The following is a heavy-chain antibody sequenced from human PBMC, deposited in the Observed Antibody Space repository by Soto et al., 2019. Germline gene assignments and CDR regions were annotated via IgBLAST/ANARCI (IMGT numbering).Heavy chain of an antibody. D-gene: IGHD2-15*01. J-gene: IGHJ3*01. CDR3: ARSPGGYYID. Sequence: EVQLVESGGGLVQPGGSLRLSCADSGFSFSSYWMHWVRQGPGKGLVWVARINTEGSSTNYAESVEGRFTISRDNAKNTLYLQMNSLRAEDTAVYYCARSPGGYYIDWGQGTMVTVSS. V-gene: IGHV3-74*01. CDR2: INTEGSST. CDR1: GFSFSSYW.